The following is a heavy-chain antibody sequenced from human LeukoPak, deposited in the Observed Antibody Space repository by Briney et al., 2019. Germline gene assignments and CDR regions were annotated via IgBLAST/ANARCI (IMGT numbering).Heavy chain of an antibody. Sequence: PGGSLRLSCAASGFTFSSYWMHWVRQAPGKGLVWVSRIKSDGSSTSYADSVKGRFTISRDNAKNTLYLQVNSLRAEDTAVYYCARDQYSSGPRPIDYWGQGTLVTVSS. CDR3: ARDQYSSGPRPIDY. V-gene: IGHV3-74*01. CDR2: IKSDGSST. CDR1: GFTFSSYW. J-gene: IGHJ4*02. D-gene: IGHD5-18*01.